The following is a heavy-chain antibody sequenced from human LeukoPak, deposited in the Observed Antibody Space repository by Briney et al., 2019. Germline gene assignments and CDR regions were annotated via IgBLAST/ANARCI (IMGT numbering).Heavy chain of an antibody. Sequence: ASVKVSCKASGYTFTSYGISWVRQAPGQGLERMGWISAYNGNTNYAQKLQGRVTMTTDTSTSTAYMELRSLRSDDTAVYYCARASFGVVTPYFDYWGQGTLVTVSS. D-gene: IGHD3-3*01. J-gene: IGHJ4*02. CDR3: ARASFGVVTPYFDY. V-gene: IGHV1-18*01. CDR2: ISAYNGNT. CDR1: GYTFTSYG.